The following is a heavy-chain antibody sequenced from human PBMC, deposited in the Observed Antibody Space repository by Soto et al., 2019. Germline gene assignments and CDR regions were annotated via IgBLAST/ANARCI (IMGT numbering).Heavy chain of an antibody. J-gene: IGHJ4*02. CDR1: GDSISSGGYY. V-gene: IGHV4-31*03. CDR3: VSTYYTATSGPFDY. Sequence: PSETLSLTCTVSGDSISSGGYYWSWIRHHPGTGLEWIGYIYYSGTTYYNPSLESRVTISADMSENQFSLKVNSVTVADTAVYYCVSTYYTATSGPFDYWGQGTLVTV. CDR2: IYYSGTT. D-gene: IGHD3-22*01.